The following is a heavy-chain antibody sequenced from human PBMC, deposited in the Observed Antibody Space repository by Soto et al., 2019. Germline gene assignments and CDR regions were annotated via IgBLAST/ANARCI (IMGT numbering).Heavy chain of an antibody. CDR2: IYHSGST. Sequence: SETLSLTCAVSGGSIISGGYSWIWIRQPPGKGLEWIGYIYHSGSTYYNPSLKSRVTISVDRSKNQFSLKLSSVTAADTAVYYCAAGGGLPRYYWGQGTLVTVS. J-gene: IGHJ4*02. CDR1: GGSIISGGYS. CDR3: AAGGGLPRYY. V-gene: IGHV4-30-2*01. D-gene: IGHD5-12*01.